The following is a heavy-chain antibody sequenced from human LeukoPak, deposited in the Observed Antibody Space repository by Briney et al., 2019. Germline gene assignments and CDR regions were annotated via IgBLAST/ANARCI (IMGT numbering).Heavy chain of an antibody. Sequence: GGSLRLSWAASGFTFSIYAMSWVRQAPGKGLEWVSAIASGGSTYYADSVKGRFTISRDNSKNTLYLQMNSLRAEDTAAYFCARRSGSGWYYFDYWGQGTLVTVSS. CDR1: GFTFSIYA. CDR3: ARRSGSGWYYFDY. CDR2: IASGGST. D-gene: IGHD6-19*01. V-gene: IGHV3-23*01. J-gene: IGHJ4*02.